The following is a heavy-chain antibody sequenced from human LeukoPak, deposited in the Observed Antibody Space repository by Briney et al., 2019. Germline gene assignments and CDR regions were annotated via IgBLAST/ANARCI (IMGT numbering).Heavy chain of an antibody. CDR2: INPNSGGT. J-gene: IGHJ6*03. CDR3: ARRSKVAVAGYYYYMDV. CDR1: GYTFTGYY. D-gene: IGHD6-19*01. V-gene: IGHV1-2*02. Sequence: ASVKVSCKASGYTFTGYYMHWVRQATGQGLEWMGWINPNSGGTNYAQKFQGRVTMTRDTSISTAYMELSRLRSDDTAVYYCARRSKVAVAGYYYYMDVWGKGTTVTVSS.